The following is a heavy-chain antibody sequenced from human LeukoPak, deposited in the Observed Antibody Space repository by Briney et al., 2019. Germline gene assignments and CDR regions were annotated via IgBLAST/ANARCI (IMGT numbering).Heavy chain of an antibody. V-gene: IGHV3-48*04. Sequence: PGGSLRLSCAASGFTFSSYSMNWVRQAPGKGLEWVSYISSSSTTIYYADSVKGRFTISRDNGKNTLYLQMNSLRAEDTAVYYCAKAEAKGSGSSCYWGQGTLVTVSS. CDR2: ISSSSTTI. D-gene: IGHD1-26*01. CDR1: GFTFSSYS. J-gene: IGHJ4*02. CDR3: AKAEAKGSGSSCY.